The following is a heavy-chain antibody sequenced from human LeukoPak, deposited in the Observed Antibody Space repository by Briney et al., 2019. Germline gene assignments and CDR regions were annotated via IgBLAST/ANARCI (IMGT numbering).Heavy chain of an antibody. D-gene: IGHD2-2*02. J-gene: IGHJ6*03. Sequence: ASVKVSRTASGYTFTSYGISWVRQAPGQGLEWMGWISANNGNTNYAQKLQGRVTITTDTSTSTAYMELRSQRSDDTAVYYCARVGVYCSGTSCYTTSPYYYYMDVWGKGTTVTVSS. V-gene: IGHV1-18*01. CDR2: ISANNGNT. CDR3: ARVGVYCSGTSCYTTSPYYYYMDV. CDR1: GYTFTSYG.